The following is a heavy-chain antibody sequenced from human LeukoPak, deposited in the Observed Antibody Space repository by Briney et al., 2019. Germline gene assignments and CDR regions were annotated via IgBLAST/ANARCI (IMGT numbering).Heavy chain of an antibody. J-gene: IGHJ6*02. Sequence: AGGSLRLSCAASGFTFSSYGMHWVRQAPGKGLEWVAFIRYDGSNKYYADSVKGRFTISRDNSKNTLYLQMNSLRAEDTAVYYCARDRVQLDPGAMEHYGMDVWGQGTTVTVSS. CDR3: ARDRVQLDPGAMEHYGMDV. V-gene: IGHV3-30*02. CDR1: GFTFSSYG. CDR2: IRYDGSNK. D-gene: IGHD1-1*01.